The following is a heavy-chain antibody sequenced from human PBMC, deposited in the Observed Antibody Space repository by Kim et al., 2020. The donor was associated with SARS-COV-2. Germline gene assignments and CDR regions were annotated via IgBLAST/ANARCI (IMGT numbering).Heavy chain of an antibody. CDR2: IYYSGST. D-gene: IGHD4-17*01. CDR1: GGSISSGGYY. V-gene: IGHV4-31*03. CDR3: ARVVVGDYAEYYFDY. Sequence: SETLSLTCTVSGGSISSGGYYWSWIRQHPGNGLEWIGYIYYSGSTYYNPSLKSRVTISVDTSKNQFSLKLSSVTAADTAVYYCARVVVGDYAEYYFDYWGQGTLVTVSS. J-gene: IGHJ4*02.